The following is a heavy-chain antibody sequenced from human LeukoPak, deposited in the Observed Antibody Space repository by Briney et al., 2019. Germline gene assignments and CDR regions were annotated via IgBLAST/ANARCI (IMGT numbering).Heavy chain of an antibody. CDR2: IYTSGTT. J-gene: IGHJ4*02. V-gene: IGHV4-4*09. Sequence: SETLSLTCTVSGGSISNYYWSWIRQPPGKGLGWIGYIYTSGTTNYNPSLKSRVTISVDTSKNQFSLRLSSVTAADTAVYYCARQYSSSSFFDYWGQGTLVTVSS. CDR3: ARQYSSSSFFDY. D-gene: IGHD6-6*01. CDR1: GGSISNYY.